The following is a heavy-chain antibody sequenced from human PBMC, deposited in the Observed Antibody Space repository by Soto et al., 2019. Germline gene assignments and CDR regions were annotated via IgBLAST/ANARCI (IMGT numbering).Heavy chain of an antibody. Sequence: SETLSLTCAVSGGSISSSNWWSWVRQPPGKGLEWIGEIYHSGSTNYNPSLKSRVTISVDTSKNQFSLKLSSVTAADTAVYYCARVISYGYFDYWGQGTLVTVSS. CDR3: ARVISYGYFDY. CDR1: GGSISSSNW. CDR2: IYHSGST. J-gene: IGHJ4*02. V-gene: IGHV4-4*02. D-gene: IGHD1-26*01.